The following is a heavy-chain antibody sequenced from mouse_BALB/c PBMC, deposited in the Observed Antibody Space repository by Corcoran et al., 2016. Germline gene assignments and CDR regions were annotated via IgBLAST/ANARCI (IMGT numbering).Heavy chain of an antibody. CDR3: ARDRDFDY. V-gene: IGHV3-6*02. CDR2: ISYDGSN. Sequence: DVQLQESGPGLVKHSQSLSLTCSVTGHSITSGYCWNWIRQFPGNKLEWMGYISYDGSNNYNPSLKNRISITRDTSKNQFFLKLNSVTTEDTATYYCARDRDFDYWGQGTTLTVSS. CDR1: GHSITSGYC. J-gene: IGHJ2*01.